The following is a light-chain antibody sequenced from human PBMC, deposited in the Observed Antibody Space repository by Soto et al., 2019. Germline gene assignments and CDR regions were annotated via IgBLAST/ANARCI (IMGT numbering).Light chain of an antibody. Sequence: EIVLTQSPATLSLSPGERATLSCRASQTVSSSLAWYQQKPGQAPRLLIYEASNRATGIPARFSGSGSGADFTLTSSSLEPEDFALYYCQQHINLPLTFGGGTKVEIK. V-gene: IGKV3-11*01. CDR2: EAS. CDR1: QTVSSS. J-gene: IGKJ4*01. CDR3: QQHINLPLT.